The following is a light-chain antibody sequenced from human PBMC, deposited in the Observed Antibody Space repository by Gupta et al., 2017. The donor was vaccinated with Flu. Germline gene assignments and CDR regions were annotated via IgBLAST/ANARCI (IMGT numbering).Light chain of an antibody. CDR3: QSYDSSLSGSNV. CDR1: SSNIGAGYD. V-gene: IGLV1-40*01. CDR2: GNS. Sequence: QSVLTQPPSVSRAPGQRVTISSTGSSSNIGAGYDVHWYQQLPGTAPKLLIYGNSNRPSGVPDRFSGSKSGTSASLAITGLQAEDEADYYCQSYDSSLSGSNVFGIGTKVTVL. J-gene: IGLJ1*01.